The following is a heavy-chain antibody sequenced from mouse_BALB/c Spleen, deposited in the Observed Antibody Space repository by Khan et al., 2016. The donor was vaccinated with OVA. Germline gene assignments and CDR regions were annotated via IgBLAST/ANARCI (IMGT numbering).Heavy chain of an antibody. D-gene: IGHD2-14*01. CDR3: ARVGYNGTMDC. CDR2: INTYTGEP. CDR1: GFTFTNYG. J-gene: IGHJ4*01. V-gene: IGHV9-3-1*01. Sequence: QIQLVQSGPELKKPGETVQISCKASGFTFTNYGMNWVKQAPGKGLKWMGWINTYTGEPTFADDFKGRFAFSLETSASTAYLQIYSLKNEDTATYFCARVGYNGTMDCWGQGTSVTVSS.